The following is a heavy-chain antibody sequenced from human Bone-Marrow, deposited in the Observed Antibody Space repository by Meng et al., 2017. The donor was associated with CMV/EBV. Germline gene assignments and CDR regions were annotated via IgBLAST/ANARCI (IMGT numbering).Heavy chain of an antibody. J-gene: IGHJ4*02. V-gene: IGHV4-4*02. CDR3: TRGGDWQFDY. CDR1: GAYVSSDKW. CDR2: MHPSGRS. Sequence: SEPLSLTCDVSGAYVSSDKWWTWVRQAPGKGLEWIGEMHPSGRSNYKPSLKSRVTMSVDKPKNQFSLRLTTVTAADTATYYCTRGGDWQFDYWGQGALVTVSS. D-gene: IGHD3-9*01.